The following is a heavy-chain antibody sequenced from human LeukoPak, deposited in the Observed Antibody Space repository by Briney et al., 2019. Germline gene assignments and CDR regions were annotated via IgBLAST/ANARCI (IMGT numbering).Heavy chain of an antibody. CDR1: GGSNSSNTYY. V-gene: IGHV4-39*01. J-gene: IGHJ4*02. CDR2: IYYSGST. Sequence: SQTLSLTCTVSGGSNSSNTYYWGWIRQPPGKGLEWIGSIYYSGSTYYNPSLKSRITISVDTSKNQFSLKLSSVTAADTAVYYCARGSFLVGQLARIVDYWGQGTLVTVSS. D-gene: IGHD6-6*01. CDR3: ARGSFLVGQLARIVDY.